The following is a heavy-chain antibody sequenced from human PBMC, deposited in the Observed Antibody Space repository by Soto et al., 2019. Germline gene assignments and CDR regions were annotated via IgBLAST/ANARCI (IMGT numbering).Heavy chain of an antibody. CDR2: IFPRDSDT. J-gene: IGHJ6*02. CDR1: GYSFSNHW. CDR3: AKSIEGGPMDV. D-gene: IGHD1-26*01. Sequence: VESRKISCKSAGYSFSNHWINWVRLVPGKGLEWMGIIFPRDSDTRYSPSLQGQVIISVDKSTNTAYLQWTRLTASDTAIYYCAKSIEGGPMDVWGQGTTVTVSS. V-gene: IGHV5-51*01.